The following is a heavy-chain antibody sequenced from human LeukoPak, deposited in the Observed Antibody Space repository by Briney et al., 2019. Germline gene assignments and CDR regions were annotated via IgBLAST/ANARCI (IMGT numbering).Heavy chain of an antibody. Sequence: GGSLSLSCVASGFSFSRYWMHWVRQAPGKGLVWVSRIISDGSSTSNADSVKGRFTISRDNAKNTLYLQMNSLRAEDTAVYYCTTLAASGWSDYWGQGTLVTVSS. D-gene: IGHD6-19*01. CDR2: IISDGSST. CDR3: TTLAASGWSDY. V-gene: IGHV3-74*01. J-gene: IGHJ4*02. CDR1: GFSFSRYW.